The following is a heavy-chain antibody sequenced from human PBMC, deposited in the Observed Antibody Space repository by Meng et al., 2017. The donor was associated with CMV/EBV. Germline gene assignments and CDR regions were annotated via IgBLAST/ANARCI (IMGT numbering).Heavy chain of an antibody. CDR1: GGCFSGYY. CDR3: ARKRYWLLYPWFDP. D-gene: IGHD3-9*01. J-gene: IGHJ5*02. V-gene: IGHV4-34*01. Sequence: QVTLQQSAAGLCQPSMPLPPTCAVYGGCFSGYYWSWIRQPPGKGLEWIGEINHSGSTNYNPSLKSRVTISVDTSKNQFSLKLSSVTAADTAVYYCARKRYWLLYPWFDPWGQGTLVTVSS. CDR2: INHSGST.